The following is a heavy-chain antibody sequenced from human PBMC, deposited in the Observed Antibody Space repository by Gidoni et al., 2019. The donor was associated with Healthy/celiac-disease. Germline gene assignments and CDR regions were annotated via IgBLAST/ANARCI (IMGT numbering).Heavy chain of an antibody. D-gene: IGHD6-6*01. CDR2: INPNSGGT. CDR3: AREERRGSSSWFDP. Sequence: QVQLVQSGSEVKKPGASVKVSCKASGYTFTGSYMHWVRQATGQWLEWMGWINPNSGGTNYAQKFQGWVTMTRDTSISTAYMELSRLRSDDTAVYYCAREERRGSSSWFDPWGQGTLVTVSS. V-gene: IGHV1-2*04. J-gene: IGHJ5*02. CDR1: GYTFTGSY.